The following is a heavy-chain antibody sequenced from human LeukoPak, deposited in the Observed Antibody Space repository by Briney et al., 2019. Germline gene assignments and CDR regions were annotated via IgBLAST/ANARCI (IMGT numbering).Heavy chain of an antibody. CDR3: ARGRGFYTGDAFDI. CDR1: GGSISSYY. V-gene: IGHV4-59*01. Sequence: SETLSLTCTVSGGSISSYYRSWIRQPPGKGLEWIGYIYYSGSTNYNPSLKSRVTISVDTSKNQFSLKLSSVTAADTAVYYCARGRGFYTGDAFDIWGQGTMVTVSS. CDR2: IYYSGST. D-gene: IGHD7-27*01. J-gene: IGHJ3*02.